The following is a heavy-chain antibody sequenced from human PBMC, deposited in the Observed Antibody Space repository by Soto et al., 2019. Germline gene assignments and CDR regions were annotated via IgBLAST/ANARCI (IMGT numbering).Heavy chain of an antibody. CDR2: ISPNSGVT. V-gene: IGHV1-2*04. Sequence: EASVKVSCKASGYTFNDYYMHWVRQAPGQGPEWMGWISPNSGVTKYAQKFQGSVTMTRDTSINTVYMELTSLRSDDTAVYYCARDPTGHCSGSTCPGLLYFDYWGQGTLVTVSS. D-gene: IGHD2-2*01. CDR1: GYTFNDYY. CDR3: ARDPTGHCSGSTCPGLLYFDY. J-gene: IGHJ4*02.